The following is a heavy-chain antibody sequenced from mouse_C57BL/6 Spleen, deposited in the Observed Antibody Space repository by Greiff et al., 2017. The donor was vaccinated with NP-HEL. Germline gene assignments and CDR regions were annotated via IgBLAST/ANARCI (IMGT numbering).Heavy chain of an antibody. V-gene: IGHV5-12*01. CDR3: ARHTSGTYFDV. Sequence: EVKLVESGGGLVQPGGSLKLSCAASGFTFSDYYMYWVRQTPEKRLEWVAYISNGGGSTYYPDTVKGRFTISRDNAKNTLYLQMSRLKSEDTAMYYCARHTSGTYFDVWGTGTTVTVSS. J-gene: IGHJ1*03. D-gene: IGHD4-1*01. CDR2: ISNGGGST. CDR1: GFTFSDYY.